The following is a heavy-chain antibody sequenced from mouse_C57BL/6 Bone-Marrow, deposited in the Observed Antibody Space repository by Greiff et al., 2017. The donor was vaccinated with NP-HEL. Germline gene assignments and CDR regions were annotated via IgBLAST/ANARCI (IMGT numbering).Heavy chain of an antibody. Sequence: VQGVESGAELARPGASVKLSCKASGYTFTSYGISWVKQRTGQGLEWIGEIYPRSGNTYYNEKFKGKATLTADKSSSTAYMELRSLTSEDSAVYFCARFLTYYRGNYYAMDYWGQGTSVTVSS. CDR3: ARFLTYYRGNYYAMDY. J-gene: IGHJ4*01. CDR2: IYPRSGNT. V-gene: IGHV1-81*01. CDR1: GYTFTSYG. D-gene: IGHD2-12*01.